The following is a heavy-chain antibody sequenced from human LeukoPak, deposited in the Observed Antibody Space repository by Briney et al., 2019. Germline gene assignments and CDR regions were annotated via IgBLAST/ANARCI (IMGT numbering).Heavy chain of an antibody. Sequence: GGSLRLSCAASGSTFSSYWMHWVRQAPGKGLVWVSRINSDGSSTSYADSVKGRFTISRDNAKNTLYLQMNSLRAEDTAVYYCAREVHGSGSYANWGQGTLVTVSS. CDR3: AREVHGSGSYAN. CDR2: INSDGSST. V-gene: IGHV3-74*01. D-gene: IGHD3-10*01. CDR1: GSTFSSYW. J-gene: IGHJ4*02.